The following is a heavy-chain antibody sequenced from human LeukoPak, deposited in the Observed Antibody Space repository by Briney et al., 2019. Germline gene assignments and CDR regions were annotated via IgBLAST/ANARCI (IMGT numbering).Heavy chain of an antibody. J-gene: IGHJ3*02. CDR3: ARRILITIFGVVTVYAFDI. CDR1: GGSISSYY. CDR2: IYYSGST. D-gene: IGHD3-3*01. V-gene: IGHV4-59*12. Sequence: SETLSLTCTVSGGSISSYYWSWIRQPPGKGLEWIGYIYYSGSTNYNPSLKSRVTISVDTSKNQFSLKLSSVTAADTAVYYCARRILITIFGVVTVYAFDIWGQGTMVTVSS.